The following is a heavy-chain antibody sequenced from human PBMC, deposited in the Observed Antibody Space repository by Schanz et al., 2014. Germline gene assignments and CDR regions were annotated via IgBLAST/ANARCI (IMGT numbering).Heavy chain of an antibody. CDR1: GFTFSSYA. CDR3: ARGTPFLCDY. V-gene: IGHV3-30*04. J-gene: IGHJ4*02. CDR2: ISYDGSNK. Sequence: QVQLVESGGGVVQPGGSLRLSCAASGFTFSSYAMHWVRQAPGKGLEWVAVISYDGSNKIYADSVKGRFTISRDSARNSLYLQMSSLRAEDTAVYYCARGTPFLCDYWGQGTLVTVSS. D-gene: IGHD3-16*01.